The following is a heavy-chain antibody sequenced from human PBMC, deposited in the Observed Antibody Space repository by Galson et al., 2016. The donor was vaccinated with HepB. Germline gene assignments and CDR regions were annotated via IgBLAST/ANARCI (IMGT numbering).Heavy chain of an antibody. D-gene: IGHD3-9*01. J-gene: IGHJ4*02. CDR2: IYYTEND. V-gene: IGHV4-39*01. CDR1: GGSISSSSYY. Sequence: SETLSLTCTVSGGSISSSSYYWGWIRQPPGKGLEWIGSIYYTENDYYNPSLRRRVTISVDTSKSQFSLRLRSVTAADTAVYNCAGQPIPDTVLVNYFDYWGQGTLVTVSS. CDR3: AGQPIPDTVLVNYFDY.